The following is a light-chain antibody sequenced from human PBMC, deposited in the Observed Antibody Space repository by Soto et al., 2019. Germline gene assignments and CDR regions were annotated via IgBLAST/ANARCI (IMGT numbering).Light chain of an antibody. Sequence: AIRMTQSPSSFSASTGDRVTITCRASQGISSYLAWYQQKPGKAPKLLIYAASTLQSGVPSRFSGSGSGTDFTLTIGCLQSEDFATYYCQQYDSYPHTFGQGTKVEIK. CDR2: AAS. CDR3: QQYDSYPHT. V-gene: IGKV1-8*01. CDR1: QGISSY. J-gene: IGKJ1*01.